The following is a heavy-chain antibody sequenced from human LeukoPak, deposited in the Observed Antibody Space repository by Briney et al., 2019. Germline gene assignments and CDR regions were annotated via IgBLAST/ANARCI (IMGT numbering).Heavy chain of an antibody. CDR2: IIPIFGTA. D-gene: IGHD6-13*01. J-gene: IGHJ3*02. Sequence: ASVKVSCKASGGTFSSYAISWVRQAPGQGLEWMGGIIPIFGTANYAQKFQGRVTITADRATSTAYMELSSLRYEDTAVYYCASGDLTAAGTSAFDIWGQGTMVTVSS. CDR3: ASGDLTAAGTSAFDI. CDR1: GGTFSSYA. V-gene: IGHV1-69*06.